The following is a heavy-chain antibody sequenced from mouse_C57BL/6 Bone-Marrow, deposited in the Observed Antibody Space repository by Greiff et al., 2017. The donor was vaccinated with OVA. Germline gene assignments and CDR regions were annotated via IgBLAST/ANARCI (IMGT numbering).Heavy chain of an antibody. J-gene: IGHJ1*03. CDR1: GYSFTDYN. V-gene: IGHV1-39*01. D-gene: IGHD2-3*01. CDR2: INPNYGTT. CDR3: ARSGDGYYVLYWYFDV. Sequence: VQLKESGPELVKPGASVKISCKASGYSFTDYNMNWVKQSTGQSLEWIGVINPNYGTTSYNQKFKGKATLTVDQSSSTAYMQLNSLTSEDSAVYYCARSGDGYYVLYWYFDVWGTGTTVTVSS.